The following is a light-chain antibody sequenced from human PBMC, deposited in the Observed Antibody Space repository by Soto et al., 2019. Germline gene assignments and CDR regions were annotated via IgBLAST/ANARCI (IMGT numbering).Light chain of an antibody. CDR1: QSVFSNY. J-gene: IGKJ1*01. V-gene: IGKV3-20*01. CDR2: GAS. Sequence: EIVLTQSPGTLSLSPGERATLSCRASQSVFSNYFAWFQQKPGQPPRLLIYGASSRATGIPDRFSGSGSGTDFSLTISRLEPEDFAVFYCLQYGSSPETFGHGTTGESK. CDR3: LQYGSSPET.